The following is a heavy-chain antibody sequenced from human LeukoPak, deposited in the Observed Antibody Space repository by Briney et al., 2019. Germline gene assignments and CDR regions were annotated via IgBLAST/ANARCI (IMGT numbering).Heavy chain of an antibody. CDR1: GGTFSSYA. J-gene: IGHJ4*02. V-gene: IGHV1-69*05. CDR3: ARLIAVAGTPFDY. Sequence: SVKVSCKASGGTFSSYAISWVRQAPGQGLEWMGGIIPIFGTANYAQKFQGRVTITTDESTSTAYMELSSLRSEDTAVYYCARLIAVAGTPFDYWGQGTLVTVSS. CDR2: IIPIFGTA. D-gene: IGHD6-19*01.